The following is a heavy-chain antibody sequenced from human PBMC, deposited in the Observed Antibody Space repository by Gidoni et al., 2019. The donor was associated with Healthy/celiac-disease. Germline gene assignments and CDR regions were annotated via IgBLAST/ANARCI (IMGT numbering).Heavy chain of an antibody. D-gene: IGHD3-22*01. CDR1: RGSFRGYY. V-gene: IGHV4-34*01. CDR2: INHSGST. Sequence: QVQLQPRGAGLLEPSATLSLPCAVHRGSFRGYYWSWIRQPPGKGLEWIGEINHSGSTNYNPSLKSRVTISVDTSKNQFARKFSSVTAADTAVYYCARAGYYDSSGYSFDYWGQGTLVTVSS. CDR3: ARAGYYDSSGYSFDY. J-gene: IGHJ4*02.